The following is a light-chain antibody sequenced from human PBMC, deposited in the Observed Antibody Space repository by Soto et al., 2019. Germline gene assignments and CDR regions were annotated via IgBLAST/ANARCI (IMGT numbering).Light chain of an antibody. V-gene: IGKV3D-15*01. J-gene: IGKJ5*01. CDR2: YIS. CDR3: QQHNQWPIT. CDR1: QSAGNF. Sequence: EIVLTQSPATLSVSPGETASHSCRASQSAGNFLAWYQQKPGQAPRLLIYYISTRATGIPARFSGSGSGTEFTLTINSLQSEDSAVYYCQQHNQWPITFGQGTRLEI.